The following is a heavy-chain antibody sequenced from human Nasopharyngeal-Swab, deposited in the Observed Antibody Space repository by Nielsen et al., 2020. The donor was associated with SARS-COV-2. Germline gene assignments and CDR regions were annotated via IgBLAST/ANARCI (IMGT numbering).Heavy chain of an antibody. D-gene: IGHD6-6*01. CDR1: GFTFSSYS. J-gene: IGHJ6*02. V-gene: IGHV3-48*02. CDR3: AREPAARPPAPDYYYYYGMDV. Sequence: GESLKISCAASGFTFSSYSMNWVRQAPGKGLEWVSYISSSSSTIYYADPMKGRFTISRDNAKNSLYLQMNSLRDEDTAVYYCAREPAARPPAPDYYYYYGMDVWGQGTTVTVSS. CDR2: ISSSSSTI.